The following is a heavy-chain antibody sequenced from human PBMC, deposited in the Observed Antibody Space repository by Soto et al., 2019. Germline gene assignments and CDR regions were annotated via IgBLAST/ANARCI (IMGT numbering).Heavy chain of an antibody. CDR2: IIPILGIA. V-gene: IGHV1-69*08. CDR1: GGTFSSYT. Sequence: QVQLVQSGAEVKKPGSSVKVSCKASGGTFSSYTISWVRQAPGQGLEWMGRIIPILGIANYAQKFQGRVTIXAXXSTSTAYMELSSLRSEDTAVYYCARDGYFDWYFDLWGRGTLVTVSS. J-gene: IGHJ2*01. CDR3: ARDGYFDWYFDL. D-gene: IGHD3-9*01.